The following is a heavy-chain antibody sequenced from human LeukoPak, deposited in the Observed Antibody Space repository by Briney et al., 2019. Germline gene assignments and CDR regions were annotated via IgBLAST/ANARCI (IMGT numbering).Heavy chain of an antibody. D-gene: IGHD2-2*01. Sequence: GRSLRLSCAASGFTFSSYGMHWVRQAPGKGLEWVAVISYDGSNKYYADSVKGRFTISRDNSKNTLYLQMNSLRAEDTAVYYCAKARFVWYQLLSPRDYGMDVWGQGTMVTVSS. J-gene: IGHJ6*02. CDR3: AKARFVWYQLLSPRDYGMDV. V-gene: IGHV3-30*18. CDR2: ISYDGSNK. CDR1: GFTFSSYG.